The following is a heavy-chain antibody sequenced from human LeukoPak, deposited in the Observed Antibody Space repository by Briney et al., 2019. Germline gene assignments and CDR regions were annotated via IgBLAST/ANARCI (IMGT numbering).Heavy chain of an antibody. V-gene: IGHV1-18*04. CDR1: GYTFTGYY. Sequence: GASVKVSCKASGYTFTGYYMHWVRQAPGQGLEWMGWISGYNGNTNYAQKLQGRVTMTTDTSTSTAYMELRSLRSDDTAVYYCARDRPTAMESSFYFYGMDVWGQGTTVTVSS. CDR3: ARDRPTAMESSFYFYGMDV. D-gene: IGHD5-18*01. J-gene: IGHJ6*02. CDR2: ISGYNGNT.